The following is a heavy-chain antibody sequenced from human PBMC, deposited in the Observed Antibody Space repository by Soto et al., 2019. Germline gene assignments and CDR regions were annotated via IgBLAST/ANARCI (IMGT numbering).Heavy chain of an antibody. CDR1: GYSFTSYW. CDR3: ARSKAVVVPAASTRMNYYYYYGMDV. V-gene: IGHV5-51*01. D-gene: IGHD2-2*01. Sequence: GESLKISCKGSGYSFTSYWIGWVRQMPGKGLEWMGIIYPGDSDTRYSPSFQGQVTISADKSISTAYLQWSSLKASDTAMYYCARSKAVVVPAASTRMNYYYYYGMDVWGQGTTVTVSS. J-gene: IGHJ6*02. CDR2: IYPGDSDT.